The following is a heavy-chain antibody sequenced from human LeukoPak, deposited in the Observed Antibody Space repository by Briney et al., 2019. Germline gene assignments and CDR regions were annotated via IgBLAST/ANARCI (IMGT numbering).Heavy chain of an antibody. CDR2: IYYSGST. CDR3: ARIPYYYDSSGLYYFDY. J-gene: IGHJ4*02. D-gene: IGHD3-22*01. CDR1: GGSISSYY. V-gene: IGHV4-59*12. Sequence: PSETLSLTCTVSGGSISSYYWSWIRQPPGKGLEWIGYIYYSGSTYYNPSLKSRVTISVDTSKNQFSLKLSSVTAADTAVYYCARIPYYYDSSGLYYFDYWGQGTLVTVSS.